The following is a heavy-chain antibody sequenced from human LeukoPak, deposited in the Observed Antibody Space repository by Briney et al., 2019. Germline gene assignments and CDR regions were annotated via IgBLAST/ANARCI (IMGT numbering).Heavy chain of an antibody. D-gene: IGHD3-10*01. V-gene: IGHV3-30-3*01. Sequence: GGSLRLSCAASGFTFSSYAMHWVRQAPGKGLEWVAVISYDGSNKYYADSVKGRFTISRDNSKNTLYLQMNSLRAEDTAVYYCARTPMVRGVIISSPGVDYYYYGMDVWGQGTTVTVSS. CDR3: ARTPMVRGVIISSPGVDYYYYGMDV. CDR1: GFTFSSYA. J-gene: IGHJ6*02. CDR2: ISYDGSNK.